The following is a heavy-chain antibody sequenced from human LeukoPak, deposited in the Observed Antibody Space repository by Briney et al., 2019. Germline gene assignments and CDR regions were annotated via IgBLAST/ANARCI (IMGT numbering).Heavy chain of an antibody. J-gene: IGHJ6*02. CDR3: ARDRLLGISPYYYYYGMDV. Sequence: ASVKVSCKASGYTFTSYYMHWVRKAPGQGLEWMGIINPSGGSTSYAQKFQGRVTMTRDTSTSTVYMELSSLRSEDTAVYYCARDRLLGISPYYYYYGMDVWGQGTTVTVSS. CDR2: INPSGGST. CDR1: GYTFTSYY. V-gene: IGHV1-46*01. D-gene: IGHD7-27*01.